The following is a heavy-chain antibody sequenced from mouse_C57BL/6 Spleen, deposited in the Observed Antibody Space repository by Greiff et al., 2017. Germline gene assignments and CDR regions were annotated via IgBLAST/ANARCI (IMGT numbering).Heavy chain of an antibody. CDR2: IDPETGGT. CDR3: TNAMDY. V-gene: IGHV1-15*01. J-gene: IGHJ4*01. CDR1: GYTFTDYE. Sequence: QVQLQQSGAELVRPGASVTLSCKASGYTFTDYEMPWVKQTPVHGLEWIGAIDPETGGTAYNQKFKGKAILTADKSSSTAYMELRSLTSEDSAVYYCTNAMDYWGQGTSVTVSS.